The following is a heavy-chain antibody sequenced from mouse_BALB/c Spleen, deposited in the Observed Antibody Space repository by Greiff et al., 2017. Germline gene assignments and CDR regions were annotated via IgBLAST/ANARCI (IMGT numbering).Heavy chain of an antibody. CDR3: AAGTTVVATDWYFDV. CDR2: ISYSGST. D-gene: IGHD1-1*01. CDR1: GYSITSDYA. J-gene: IGHJ1*01. Sequence: VQLQQSGPGLVKPSQSLSLTCTVTGYSITSDYAWNWIRQFPGNKLEWMGYISYSGSTSYNPSLKSRISITRDTSKNQFFLQLNSVTTEDTATYYCAAGTTVVATDWYFDVWGAGTTVTVSS. V-gene: IGHV3-2*02.